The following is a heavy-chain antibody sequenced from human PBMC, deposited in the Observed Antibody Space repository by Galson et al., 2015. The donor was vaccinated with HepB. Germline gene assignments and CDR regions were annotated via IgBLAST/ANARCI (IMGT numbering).Heavy chain of an antibody. CDR3: AADGRIAAAGTLDY. J-gene: IGHJ4*02. V-gene: IGHV1-58*01. CDR1: GFTFTSSA. Sequence: SVKVSCKASGFTFTSSAVQWVRQARGQRLEWIGWIVVGSGNTNYAQKFQERVTITRDMSTSTAYMELSSLRSEDTAVYYCAADGRIAAAGTLDYWGQGTLVTVSS. D-gene: IGHD6-13*01. CDR2: IVVGSGNT.